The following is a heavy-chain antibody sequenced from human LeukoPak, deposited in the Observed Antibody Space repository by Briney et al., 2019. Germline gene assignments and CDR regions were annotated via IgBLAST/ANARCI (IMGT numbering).Heavy chain of an antibody. CDR3: ARGIYDSSGYYALGY. CDR2: IYYSGST. CDR1: GGSISSGGYY. V-gene: IGHV4-31*01. J-gene: IGHJ4*02. D-gene: IGHD3-22*01. Sequence: SETLSLTCTVSGGSISSGGYYWSWIRQHPGKGLEWIGYIYYSGSTYYSPSLKSLLTISVDTSKNQFSLKLSSVTAADTAVYYCARGIYDSSGYYALGYWGQGTLVTVSS.